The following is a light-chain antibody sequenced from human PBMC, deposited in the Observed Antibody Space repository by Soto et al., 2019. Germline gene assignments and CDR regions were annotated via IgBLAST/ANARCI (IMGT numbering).Light chain of an antibody. CDR1: QSVASGH. CDR3: QQYGTAPIT. V-gene: IGKV3-20*01. J-gene: IGKJ5*01. CDR2: DAS. Sequence: EIVFTQSPGTLSLSPGERATLSCRASQSVASGHLAWYQQTPGLAPRLLVSDASSRATGIPDRFSGSASGTDFTLTISRLEPEDSAMYYCQQYGTAPITFGQGTRLEI.